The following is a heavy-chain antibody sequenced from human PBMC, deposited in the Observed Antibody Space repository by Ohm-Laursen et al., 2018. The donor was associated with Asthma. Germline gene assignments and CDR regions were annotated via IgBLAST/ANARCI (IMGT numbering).Heavy chain of an antibody. J-gene: IGHJ4*02. V-gene: IGHV4-30-2*01. CDR1: GDSINSGNNY. CDR2: IFHSGST. CDR3: ARASRLHLDY. D-gene: IGHD5-24*01. Sequence: SQTLSLTWTVSGDSINSGNNYWSWIRQHPGKGLEWIGGIFHSGSTYYNPSLESRVTISVDRSKNQFSLKLSSVTAADTAVYYCARASRLHLDYWGQGTLVTVSS.